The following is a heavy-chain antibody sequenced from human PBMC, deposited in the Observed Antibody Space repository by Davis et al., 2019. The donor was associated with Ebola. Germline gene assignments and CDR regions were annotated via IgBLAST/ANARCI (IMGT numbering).Heavy chain of an antibody. V-gene: IGHV3-23*01. J-gene: IGHJ4*02. Sequence: PGGSLRLSCAASGFTFSNYDMSWVRHVPGKGLEWVSTFSASEGHTHYSDSVRGRFTISRDNSNNTLYLQMNSLRAEDTATYYCARYCHYTDCSYFDCWGQGTMVAVSS. CDR1: GFTFSNYD. CDR2: FSASEGHT. CDR3: ARYCHYTDCSYFDC. D-gene: IGHD2-15*01.